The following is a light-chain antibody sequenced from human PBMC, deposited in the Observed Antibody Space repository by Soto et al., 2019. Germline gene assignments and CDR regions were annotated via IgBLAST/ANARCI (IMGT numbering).Light chain of an antibody. CDR2: EVT. CDR1: DNDIGIYNY. Sequence: QSALTQPASVSGSPGQSITISCTGTDNDIGIYNYVSWYRQYPDKAPILIIYEVTDRPSGTSNRVSGTKSGNTASLTISGLRAEDEATYYCSAYTISSTLLSVSGTGTKVTVL. J-gene: IGLJ1*01. CDR3: SAYTISSTLLSV. V-gene: IGLV2-14*01.